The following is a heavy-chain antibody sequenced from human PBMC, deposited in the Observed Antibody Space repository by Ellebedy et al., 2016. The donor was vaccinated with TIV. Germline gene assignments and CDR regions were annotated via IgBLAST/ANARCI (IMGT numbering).Heavy chain of an antibody. V-gene: IGHV4-4*07. CDR1: GGSISSYY. D-gene: IGHD3-10*01. CDR3: ARGGYYGSGSSGGMDV. Sequence: SETLSLTXTVSGGSISSYYWSWIRQPAGKGLEWIGRIYTSGSTNYNPSLKSRVTMSVDTSKNQFSLKLSSVTAADTAVYYCARGGYYGSGSSGGMDVWGQGTTVTVSS. J-gene: IGHJ6*02. CDR2: IYTSGST.